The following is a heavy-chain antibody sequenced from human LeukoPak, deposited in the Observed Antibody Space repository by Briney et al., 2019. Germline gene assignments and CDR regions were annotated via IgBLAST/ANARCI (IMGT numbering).Heavy chain of an antibody. J-gene: IGHJ3*02. CDR3: ARDRKAYYYDSSGYLPSGAFDI. CDR1: GGSISSGDYS. D-gene: IGHD3-22*01. Sequence: SQTLSLTCAVSGGSISSGDYSWSWIRQPPGKGLEWIGYIYHSGSTYYNPSLKGRVTISVDRSKNQFSLKLSSVTAADTAVYYCARDRKAYYYDSSGYLPSGAFDIWGQGTMVTVSS. V-gene: IGHV4-30-2*01. CDR2: IYHSGST.